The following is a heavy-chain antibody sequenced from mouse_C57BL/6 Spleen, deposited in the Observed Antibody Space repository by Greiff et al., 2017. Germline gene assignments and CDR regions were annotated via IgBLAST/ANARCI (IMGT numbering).Heavy chain of an antibody. CDR1: GFSLTSYG. CDR3: AKHERETAQATYRYAMDY. J-gene: IGHJ4*01. Sequence: QVHVKQSGPGLVAPSQSLSITCTVSGFSLTSYGVDWVRQPPGKGLEWLGVIWGGGSTNYNSALMSRLSISKDNSKSQVFLKKNSLHTDDTAMYYGAKHERETAQATYRYAMDYWGQGTSVTVSS. V-gene: IGHV2-9*01. CDR2: IWGGGST. D-gene: IGHD3-2*02.